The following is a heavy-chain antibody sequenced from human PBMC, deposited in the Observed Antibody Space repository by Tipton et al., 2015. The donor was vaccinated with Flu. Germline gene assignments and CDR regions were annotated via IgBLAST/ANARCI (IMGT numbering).Heavy chain of an antibody. CDR2: ISYSGST. Sequence: LRLSCTVSGGSISSYYWSWIRQSPGKGLEWIGYISYSGSTNYNPSLKSRVTISVDTSKNQFSLKLSSVTAADTAMYYCARVGDGYAYDYWGQGTLVTVSS. J-gene: IGHJ4*02. D-gene: IGHD5-24*01. CDR1: GGSISSYY. V-gene: IGHV4-59*12. CDR3: ARVGDGYAYDY.